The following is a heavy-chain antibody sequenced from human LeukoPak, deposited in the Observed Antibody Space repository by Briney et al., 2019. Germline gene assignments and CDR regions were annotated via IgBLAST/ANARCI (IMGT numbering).Heavy chain of an antibody. CDR1: GFIFSNYA. CDR2: ISGSDTST. D-gene: IGHD3-9*01. Sequence: GGSLRLSCAASGFIFSNYAMSWVRQAPGKGLEWVSAISGSDTSTYYVDSVKGRFTISRDNSKNTLYLQMNSLRAEDTAVYYCVKDRGYDILTGYDHWGQGTLVTVSS. J-gene: IGHJ4*02. CDR3: VKDRGYDILTGYDH. V-gene: IGHV3-23*01.